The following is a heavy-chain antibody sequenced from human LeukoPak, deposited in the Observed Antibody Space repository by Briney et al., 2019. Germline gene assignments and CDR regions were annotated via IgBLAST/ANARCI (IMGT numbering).Heavy chain of an antibody. J-gene: IGHJ4*01. Sequence: SENLSLTCYVSNGSMTNYFWSWIRQPPGKGLEFLGFIWHNGSPSYNPSLKSRLTMSVDTSRTHFSMKLTAVTAADAAVYYCARVASGWYEVDWWGHGTLVTVSS. CDR3: ARVASGWYEVDW. CDR2: IWHNGSP. D-gene: IGHD6-19*01. V-gene: IGHV4-59*12. CDR1: NGSMTNYF.